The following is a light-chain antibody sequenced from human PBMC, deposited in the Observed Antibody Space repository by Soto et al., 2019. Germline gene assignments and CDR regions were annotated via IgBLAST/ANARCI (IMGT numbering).Light chain of an antibody. CDR3: HQYNNWPPWT. J-gene: IGKJ1*01. CDR1: QSVSNN. Sequence: EVVMTQSPATLSVSPGERATLSCRASQSVSNNLAWYQQKPGQAPRLLIYGASTRATGIPARFSGSGSGTEFTLTISSLQSEDFAVYYCHQYNNWPPWTFGQGTKLEIK. CDR2: GAS. V-gene: IGKV3-15*01.